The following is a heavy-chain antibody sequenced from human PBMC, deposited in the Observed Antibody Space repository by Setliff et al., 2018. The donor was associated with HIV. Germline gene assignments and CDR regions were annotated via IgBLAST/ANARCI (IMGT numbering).Heavy chain of an antibody. CDR3: VRGVQSPPHYSYYYMDV. Sequence: SVKVSCKASRSTFNSHTINWVRQAPGQGLDWMGRIIPILGVANYAQRFQGKVTITADKSTSAAYMELTSLRFDDTAMYYCVRGVQSPPHYSYYYMDVWGEGTMVTVSS. CDR1: RSTFNSHT. V-gene: IGHV1-69*02. J-gene: IGHJ6*03. CDR2: IIPILGVA. D-gene: IGHD3-3*01.